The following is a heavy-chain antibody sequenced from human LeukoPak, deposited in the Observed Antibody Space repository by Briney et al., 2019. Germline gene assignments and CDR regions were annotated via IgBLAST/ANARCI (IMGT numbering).Heavy chain of an antibody. CDR2: IRSNSDGGTI. CDR1: GFTFSTYS. CDR3: ATDFYDST. J-gene: IGHJ5*02. D-gene: IGHD3-22*01. V-gene: IGHV3-15*07. Sequence: GVLRLSCAASGFTFSTYSMNWVRQAPGKGLEWVGRIRSNSDGGTIDYAAPVKGRFTLSRDDSKTTLYLQMNSLQTEDTAVYYCATDFYDSTWGQGTLVTVSS.